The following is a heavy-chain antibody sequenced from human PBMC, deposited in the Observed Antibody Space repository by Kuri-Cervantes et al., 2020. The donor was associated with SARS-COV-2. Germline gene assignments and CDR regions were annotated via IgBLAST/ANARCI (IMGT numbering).Heavy chain of an antibody. V-gene: IGHV3-48*04. J-gene: IGHJ4*02. CDR3: ARGTTGSGY. D-gene: IGHD4-11*01. CDR1: GFTFSSYS. Sequence: GGSLRLSCAASGFTFSSYSMNWVRQAPGKGLEWVSYISSSSSTIYYADSVKGRFTISGDNAKNSLYLQMNSLRAEDTAVYYCARGTTGSGYWGQGTLVTVSS. CDR2: ISSSSSTI.